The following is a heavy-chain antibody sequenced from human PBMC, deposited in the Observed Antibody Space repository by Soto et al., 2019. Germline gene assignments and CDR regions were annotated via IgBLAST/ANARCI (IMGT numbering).Heavy chain of an antibody. V-gene: IGHV1-18*04. J-gene: IGHJ5*02. CDR2: ISAYNGNT. Sequence: GASVKVSCKAPGYTFTSYGISWVRQAPGQGLEWMGWISAYNGNTNYAQKLQGRVTMTTDTSTSTAYMELRSPRSDDTAVYYCARDWRQRQIFGVVSAWFDPWGQGTLVTVSS. CDR3: ARDWRQRQIFGVVSAWFDP. D-gene: IGHD3-3*01. CDR1: GYTFTSYG.